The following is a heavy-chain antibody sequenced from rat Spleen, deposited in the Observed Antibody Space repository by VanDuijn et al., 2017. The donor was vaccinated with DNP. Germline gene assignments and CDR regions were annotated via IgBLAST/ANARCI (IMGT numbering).Heavy chain of an antibody. D-gene: IGHD4-3*01. Sequence: QVLLKESGPGLVQPSQTLSLTCSVSGFSLPSYHVLWVRQPPGKGLEWMGRIQSGGSTDYNSTLKSRLSISRDTSKSQVFLKMNSLQPEDTGTYYCARRYNSGYFDYWGQGVKVTVSS. CDR2: IQSGGST. J-gene: IGHJ2*01. CDR3: ARRYNSGYFDY. V-gene: IGHV2-27*01. CDR1: GFSLPSYH.